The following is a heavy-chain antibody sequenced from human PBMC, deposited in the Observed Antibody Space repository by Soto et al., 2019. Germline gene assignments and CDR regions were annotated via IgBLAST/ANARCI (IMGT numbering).Heavy chain of an antibody. J-gene: IGHJ6*03. V-gene: IGHV3-20*01. CDR3: ARAGQELNYYYYMDV. CDR1: GFTFDDYG. Sequence: PGGSLRLSCAASGFTFDDYGMSWVRQAPGKGLEWVSGINWNGGRTGYADSVKGRFTISRDNAKNSLYLQMNSLRAEDTALYHCARAGQELNYYYYMDVWGKGTSVTVSS. CDR2: INWNGGRT.